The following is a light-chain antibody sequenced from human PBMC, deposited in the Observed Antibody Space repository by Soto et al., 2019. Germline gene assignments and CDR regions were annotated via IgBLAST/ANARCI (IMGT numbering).Light chain of an antibody. CDR2: GAS. V-gene: IGKV3-15*01. J-gene: IGKJ1*01. CDR3: QHYNEWPWT. Sequence: EIVMTQSPATLSVSPGERAALSCRASQSVGTKLAWYQQKPGQAPRLLIFGASTRAAGIPTRFSGSGSGTEFTLTISSLQSEDSAVYHCQHYNEWPWTVGQGTKVDIK. CDR1: QSVGTK.